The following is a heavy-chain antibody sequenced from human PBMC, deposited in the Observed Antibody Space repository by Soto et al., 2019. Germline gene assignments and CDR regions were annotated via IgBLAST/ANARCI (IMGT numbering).Heavy chain of an antibody. CDR3: ARGPGRYDYVWGGGDY. CDR2: IIPIFGTA. D-gene: IGHD3-16*01. J-gene: IGHJ4*02. V-gene: IGHV1-69*01. Sequence: QVQLVQSGAEVKKPGSSVKVSCKASGGTFSSYAISWVRQAPGQGLEWMGGIIPIFGTANYAQKFQGRVTITADESTSTAYMELSSLRSEDTAAYYCARGPGRYDYVWGGGDYWGQGTLVTVSS. CDR1: GGTFSSYA.